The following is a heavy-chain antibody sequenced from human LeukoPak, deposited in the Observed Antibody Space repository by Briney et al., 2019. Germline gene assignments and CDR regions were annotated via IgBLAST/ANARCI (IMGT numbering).Heavy chain of an antibody. D-gene: IGHD2-2*01. CDR1: GSSISSNY. CDR2: IYYSGTT. CDR3: ALAHCSRNNCYDLDYFYYYMDV. Sequence: PSETLSLTCSVSGSSISSNYWTWIRQPPGKGLEWIGNIYYSGTTNYNPSLKSRVTISVDQYKKQFSLNLISVTAADTAVYFCALAHCSRNNCYDLDYFYYYMDVWGKGTTVTVSS. J-gene: IGHJ6*03. V-gene: IGHV4-59*01.